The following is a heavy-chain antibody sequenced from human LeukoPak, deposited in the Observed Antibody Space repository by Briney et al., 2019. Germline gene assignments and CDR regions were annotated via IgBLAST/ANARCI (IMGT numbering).Heavy chain of an antibody. V-gene: IGHV4-34*01. J-gene: IGHJ6*02. CDR3: ARGTTYGMDV. Sequence: SETLSLTCAVYGGSFSGYYWSWIRQPPGKGLEWIGEINHSGSTNYNPPLKSRVTISVDTSKNQFSLKLSSVTAADTAVYYCARGTTYGMDVWGQGATVTVSS. D-gene: IGHD1-14*01. CDR1: GGSFSGYY. CDR2: INHSGST.